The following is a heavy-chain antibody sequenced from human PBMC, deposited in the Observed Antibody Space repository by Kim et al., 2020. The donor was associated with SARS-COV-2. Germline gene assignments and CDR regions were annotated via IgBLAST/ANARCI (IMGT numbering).Heavy chain of an antibody. CDR1: GGSFSGYY. Sequence: SETLSLTCAVYGGSFSGYYWSWIRQPPGKGLEWIGEINHSGSTNYNPSLKSRVTISVDTSKNQFSLKLSSVTAADTAVYYCARGGSYDFWSADGRGIMDVWGQATTVTVSS. J-gene: IGHJ6*02. CDR2: INHSGST. CDR3: ARGGSYDFWSADGRGIMDV. V-gene: IGHV4-34*01. D-gene: IGHD3-3*01.